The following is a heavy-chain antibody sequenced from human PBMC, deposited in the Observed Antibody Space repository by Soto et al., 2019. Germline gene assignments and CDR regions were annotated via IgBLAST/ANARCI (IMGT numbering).Heavy chain of an antibody. CDR2: IHHSGST. D-gene: IGHD2-15*01. CDR1: GGSFSGYY. Sequence: QVQLQQWGAGLLKPSETLSLTCAVYGGSFSGYYWTWIRQPPGKGLEWIGEIHHSGSTNYNPSLNSRVTLSVDPANNPFSLKLGSVTAADTAVYYCARGSNFVVVAAATNWFDPWGQGTLVTVSS. J-gene: IGHJ5*02. V-gene: IGHV4-34*01. CDR3: ARGSNFVVVAAATNWFDP.